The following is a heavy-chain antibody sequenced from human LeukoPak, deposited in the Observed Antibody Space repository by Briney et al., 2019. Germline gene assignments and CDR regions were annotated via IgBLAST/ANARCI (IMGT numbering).Heavy chain of an antibody. D-gene: IGHD1-26*01. V-gene: IGHV4-30-4*01. Sequence: PSETLSLTCTVSGVSISSGDYYWSWIRQPPGKGLEWIGYIYYSGSTYYNPSLKSRVTISVDTSKNQFSLKLSSATAADTAVYYCARGAVGAECFDYWGQGTLVTVSS. CDR1: GVSISSGDYY. CDR3: ARGAVGAECFDY. CDR2: IYYSGST. J-gene: IGHJ4*02.